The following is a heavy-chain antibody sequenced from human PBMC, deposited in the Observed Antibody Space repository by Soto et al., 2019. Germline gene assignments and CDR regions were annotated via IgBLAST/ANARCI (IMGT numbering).Heavy chain of an antibody. V-gene: IGHV3-23*01. CDR2: TGTSGRTR. Sequence: EVQLLESGGDLVQSGGSLRLSCVASGFTFINHAMSWVRQAPGKGLEWVSTTGTSGRTRYYADSVKGRFTISRDNSRNTLFLHMNSLRVEDTAVYFCAKSPLRGLDQEGHWGQGTLVTVSS. CDR1: GFTFINHA. CDR3: AKSPLRGLDQEGH. J-gene: IGHJ4*02. D-gene: IGHD6-19*01.